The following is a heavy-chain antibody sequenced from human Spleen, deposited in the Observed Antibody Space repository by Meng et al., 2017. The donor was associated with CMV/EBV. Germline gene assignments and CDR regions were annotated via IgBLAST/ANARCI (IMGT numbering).Heavy chain of an antibody. V-gene: IGHV3-48*03. CDR3: VKDINSHLVPSTIMVSNHYGMDV. J-gene: IGHJ6*02. CDR2: ISSSGSGDTI. Sequence: GESLKISCTASGFSFSNYEMDWVRQAPGKGLEWISYISSSGSGDTIYYADSVKGRFTSSRDNAKNSLYLQMTSLRAEDMALYYCVKDINSHLVPSTIMVSNHYGMDVWGQGTTVTVS. D-gene: IGHD2-2*02. CDR1: GFSFSNYE.